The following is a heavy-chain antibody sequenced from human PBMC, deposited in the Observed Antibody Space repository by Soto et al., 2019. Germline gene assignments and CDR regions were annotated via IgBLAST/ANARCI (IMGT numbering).Heavy chain of an antibody. CDR2: IIPILGIA. J-gene: IGHJ6*03. D-gene: IGHD2-2*01. Sequence: SVKVSCKASGGIFSSYTISWVRQAPGQGLEWMGRIIPILGIANYAQKFQGRVTITADKSTSTAYMELSSLRSEDTAVYYCARETSTSPDYYYYYMDVWGKGTTVTVSS. CDR3: ARETSTSPDYYYYYMDV. V-gene: IGHV1-69*02. CDR1: GGIFSSYT.